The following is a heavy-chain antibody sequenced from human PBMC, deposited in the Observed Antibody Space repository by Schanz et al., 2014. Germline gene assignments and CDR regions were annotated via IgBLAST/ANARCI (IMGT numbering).Heavy chain of an antibody. CDR1: GFTFSSYA. CDR3: ARVAVAGVEGNRDHYYVLDV. CDR2: FDAHDGRA. Sequence: EVQLVESGGGLVKPGGSLRLSCAASGFTFSSYAMSWVRQAPGKGLEWVSGFDAHDGRAYYADSAKGRFTISRDNSKSTLYVEMNSLRVEDTAVYYCARVAVAGVEGNRDHYYVLDVWGQGTTXTVSS. J-gene: IGHJ6*02. D-gene: IGHD6-19*01. V-gene: IGHV3-23*04.